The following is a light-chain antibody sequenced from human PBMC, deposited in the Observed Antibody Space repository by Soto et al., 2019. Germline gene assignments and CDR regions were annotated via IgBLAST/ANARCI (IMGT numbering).Light chain of an antibody. CDR3: LQDYDYPLT. CDR2: AAS. J-gene: IGKJ4*01. Sequence: AIQMTQSPSSLSASVGDRVTITCRASQGIRNDLGWYQQRPGKAPKVLIYAASTVQSGVPSRFSGSGYGTDFTLTISSLQPEDFATYCCLQDYDYPLTFGGGTKVEI. CDR1: QGIRND. V-gene: IGKV1-6*01.